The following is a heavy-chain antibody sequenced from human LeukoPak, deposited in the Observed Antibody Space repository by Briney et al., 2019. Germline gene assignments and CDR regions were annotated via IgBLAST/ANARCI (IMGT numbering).Heavy chain of an antibody. Sequence: NPGGSLRLSCAASGFTFSSYSMNWVRQAPGKGLEWVSSISTTSSYIYYADSVKGRFTISRDNAKNSLYLQMNSLRGEDTAVYYCARDLRGSPDRWGQGTLVTVSS. CDR3: ARDLRGSPDR. CDR1: GFTFSSYS. V-gene: IGHV3-21*01. J-gene: IGHJ5*02. D-gene: IGHD3-16*01. CDR2: ISTTSSYI.